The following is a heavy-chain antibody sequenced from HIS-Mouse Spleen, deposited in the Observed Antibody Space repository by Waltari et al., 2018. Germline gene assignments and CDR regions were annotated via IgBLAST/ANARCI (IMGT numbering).Heavy chain of an antibody. V-gene: IGHV4-39*07. D-gene: IGHD6-13*01. CDR2: IYYSRST. CDR1: GGSISSSSYY. Sequence: QLQLQESGPGLVKPSETLSLTCTVSGGSISSSSYYWGWIRRPPGKGLEWMGSIYYSRSTDYNPSLKSRVTISVDTSKNQFSLKLSSVTAADTAVYYCAREIPYSSSWYDWYFDLWGRGTLVTVSS. J-gene: IGHJ2*01. CDR3: AREIPYSSSWYDWYFDL.